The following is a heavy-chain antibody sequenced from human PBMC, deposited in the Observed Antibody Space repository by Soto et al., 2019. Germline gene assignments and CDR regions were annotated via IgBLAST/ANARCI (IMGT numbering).Heavy chain of an antibody. D-gene: IGHD1-26*01. CDR2: IIPILDIA. Sequence: QVQLVQSGAEVKKPGSSVKVSCKASGDTFSSYTISWVRQAPGQGLEWMGRIIPILDIANYAQKFQGRVTIAADKSTSTAYMELSSLTSEDTPVYYCAAGGHGAFDIWGQGTMVTVSS. CDR1: GDTFSSYT. V-gene: IGHV1-69*02. CDR3: AAGGHGAFDI. J-gene: IGHJ3*02.